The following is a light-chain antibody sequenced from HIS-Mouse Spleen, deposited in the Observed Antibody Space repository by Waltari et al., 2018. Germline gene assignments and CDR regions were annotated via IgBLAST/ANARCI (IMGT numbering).Light chain of an antibody. Sequence: AIRMTKSPSPFSASTGARVTITCRASKGISSDLAWYQQNQGKAPKLLIYAASTLQSGVPSRFSGSGSGTDFTLTISCLQSEDFATYYCQQYYSYRLTFGPGTKVEIK. V-gene: IGKV1-8*01. CDR1: KGISSD. CDR2: AAS. CDR3: QQYYSYRLT. J-gene: IGKJ3*01.